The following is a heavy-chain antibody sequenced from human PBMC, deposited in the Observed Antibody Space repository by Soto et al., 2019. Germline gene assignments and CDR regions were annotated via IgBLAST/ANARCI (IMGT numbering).Heavy chain of an antibody. CDR2: ISWNSGSI. J-gene: IGHJ3*02. CDR1: GFTFDDYA. Sequence: GGSLRLSCAASGFTFDDYAMHWVRQAPGKGLEWVSGISWNSGSIGYADSVKGRFTISRDNAKNSLYLQMNSLRAEDTALYYCAKDRNQLDIVVVGAFDIWGQGTMVTVSS. CDR3: AKDRNQLDIVVVGAFDI. V-gene: IGHV3-9*01. D-gene: IGHD2-2*03.